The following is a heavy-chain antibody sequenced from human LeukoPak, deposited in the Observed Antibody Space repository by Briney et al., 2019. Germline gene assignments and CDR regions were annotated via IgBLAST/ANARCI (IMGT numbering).Heavy chain of an antibody. Sequence: PGGSLRLSCAASGFTVSSNYMYWVRQAPGKGLEWVSAISGSGGSTYYADSVKGRFTISRDNSKNTLYLQMNSLRAEDTAVYYCAKVATAQDDYWGQGTLVTVSS. D-gene: IGHD6-25*01. CDR3: AKVATAQDDY. CDR1: GFTVSSNY. V-gene: IGHV3-23*01. J-gene: IGHJ4*02. CDR2: ISGSGGST.